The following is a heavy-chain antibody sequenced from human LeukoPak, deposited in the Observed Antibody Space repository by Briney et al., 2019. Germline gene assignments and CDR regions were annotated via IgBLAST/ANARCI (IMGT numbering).Heavy chain of an antibody. CDR2: ISGSGGST. V-gene: IGHV3-23*01. CDR1: GFTFSSYA. J-gene: IGHJ5*02. D-gene: IGHD3-3*01. Sequence: GGSLRLSCAASGFTFSSYAMSWVRQAPGKGLEWVSAISGSGGSTYYADSVKGRFTISRDNSKNTLYLQMNSLRAEDTAVYYCAKDIDYDFWSGPLFDPWGQGTLVTVSS. CDR3: AKDIDYDFWSGPLFDP.